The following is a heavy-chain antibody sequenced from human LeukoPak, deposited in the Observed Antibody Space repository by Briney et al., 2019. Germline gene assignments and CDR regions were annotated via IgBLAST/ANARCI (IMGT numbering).Heavy chain of an antibody. J-gene: IGHJ4*02. CDR1: GYNFIDFG. D-gene: IGHD5-18*01. Sequence: GTSVKVSCKASGYNFIDFGMNWVRQAPGQGLEWMGWINTRTGDPMYAQDFTGRFVFSVDTSRTTAYLQITSLKADDTAVYYCARAGTVMVDNWGQGTLVTVSS. CDR2: INTRTGDP. V-gene: IGHV7-4-1*02. CDR3: ARAGTVMVDN.